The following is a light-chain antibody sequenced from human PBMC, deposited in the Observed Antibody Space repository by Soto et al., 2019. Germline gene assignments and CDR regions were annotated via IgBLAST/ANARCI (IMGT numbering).Light chain of an antibody. V-gene: IGLV2-14*01. CDR1: SSDVGGYNY. Sequence: QSALTQPASVSGSPGQSITISCTGTSSDVGGYNYVSWYQQYPGKAPKLMIYEVSNRPSGVSNRFSGSKSGNTASLTISGLQAEDEADYYCSSYTSSRTWVFGGGTQLTVL. J-gene: IGLJ7*01. CDR2: EVS. CDR3: SSYTSSRTWV.